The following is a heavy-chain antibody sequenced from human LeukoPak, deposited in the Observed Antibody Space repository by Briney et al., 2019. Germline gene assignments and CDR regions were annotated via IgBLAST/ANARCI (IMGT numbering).Heavy chain of an antibody. V-gene: IGHV4-34*01. CDR3: ARHWFGETYDY. D-gene: IGHD3-10*01. J-gene: IGHJ4*02. CDR2: INHSGST. CDR1: GGSFSGYY. Sequence: SETLCLTCAVYGGSFSGYYWSWIRQPPGKGLEWIGEINHSGSTNYNPSLKSRVTISVDTSKNQFSLKLSSVTAADTAVYYCARHWFGETYDYWGQGTLVTVSS.